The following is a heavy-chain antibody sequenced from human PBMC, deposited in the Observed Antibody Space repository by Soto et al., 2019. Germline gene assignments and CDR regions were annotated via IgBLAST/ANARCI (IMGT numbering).Heavy chain of an antibody. V-gene: IGHV3-21*01. Sequence: EVQLVESGGGLVKPGGSLRLSCAASGFTFSSYSMNWVRQAPGKGLEWVSSISSSSSYIYYADSVKGRFTISRDNAKNSLYLQMNSLRAEDTAVYYCARDSRWSGSYPTNHHFDYWGQGTLVTVSS. CDR1: GFTFSSYS. CDR3: ARDSRWSGSYPTNHHFDY. J-gene: IGHJ4*02. CDR2: ISSSSSYI. D-gene: IGHD1-26*01.